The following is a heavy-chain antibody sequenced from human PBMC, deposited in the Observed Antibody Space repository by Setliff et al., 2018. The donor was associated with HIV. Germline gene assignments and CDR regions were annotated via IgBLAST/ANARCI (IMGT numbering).Heavy chain of an antibody. J-gene: IGHJ5*02. D-gene: IGHD2-2*01. Sequence: SVKVSCKASGGTFSSYAISWVRQAPGQGLQWMGRIIPIFDTTNYAQKFQGRVTMTRDTSTSIVYMELSSLRSEDTAVYYCARDRCNSVACYLYNWFDPWGQGTLVTVSS. CDR2: IIPIFDTT. CDR1: GGTFSSYA. CDR3: ARDRCNSVACYLYNWFDP. V-gene: IGHV1-69*05.